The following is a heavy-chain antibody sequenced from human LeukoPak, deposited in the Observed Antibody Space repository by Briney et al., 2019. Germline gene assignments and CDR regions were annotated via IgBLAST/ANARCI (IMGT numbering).Heavy chain of an antibody. Sequence: GGSLRLSCAASGFTVSSDYMSWVRQAPGKGLEWVSLIYSGGDTYYADSVKGRFTISSDNSKNTLYLQMNSLRAEDTAVYYCAKASGIAAGGWFDPWGQGTLVTVSS. CDR3: AKASGIAAGGWFDP. CDR1: GFTVSSDY. J-gene: IGHJ5*02. V-gene: IGHV3-66*02. D-gene: IGHD6-25*01. CDR2: IYSGGDT.